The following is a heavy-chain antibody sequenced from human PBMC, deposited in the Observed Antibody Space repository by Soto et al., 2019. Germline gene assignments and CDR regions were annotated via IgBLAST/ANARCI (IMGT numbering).Heavy chain of an antibody. D-gene: IGHD3-16*01. J-gene: IGHJ4*02. V-gene: IGHV3-7*01. CDR1: GFTFSTHW. CDR2: INQDGSER. Sequence: EVQLVESGGGLVQPGGSLRLSCAASGFTFSTHWMTWVRQPPGKGREGVANINQDGSERYYVDSVRGRFTISRDNAKNSLYLQMNSLRAEDTAVYYCVCGGNFFVYWGQGTLVTVSP. CDR3: VCGGNFFVY.